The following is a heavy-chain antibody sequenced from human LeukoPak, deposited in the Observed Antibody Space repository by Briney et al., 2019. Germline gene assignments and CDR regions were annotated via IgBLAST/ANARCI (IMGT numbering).Heavy chain of an antibody. V-gene: IGHV3-13*01. CDR2: IGTAGDT. D-gene: IGHD1-1*01. CDR3: AKETQNDDIFDY. J-gene: IGHJ4*02. CDR1: GFTFSSYD. Sequence: PGGSLRLSCAASGFTFSSYDMHWVRQATGKGLEWVSAIGTAGDTYYPGSVKGRFTISRENAKNSLYLQMNSLRAEDTAVYYCAKETQNDDIFDYWGQGTLVTVSS.